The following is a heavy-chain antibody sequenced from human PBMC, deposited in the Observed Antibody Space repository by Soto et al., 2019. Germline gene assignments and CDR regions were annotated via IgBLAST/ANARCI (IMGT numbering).Heavy chain of an antibody. Sequence: SSETLSLTCTVSGGSISSGGYYWSWIRQHPGKGLEWIGYIYYSGSTYYNPSLKSRVTISVDTSKNQFSLKLSSVTAADTAVYYCAGSLEWLLYRSGYYGMDVWGQGTTVTVS. CDR1: GGSISSGGYY. D-gene: IGHD3-3*01. V-gene: IGHV4-31*03. CDR3: AGSLEWLLYRSGYYGMDV. J-gene: IGHJ6*02. CDR2: IYYSGST.